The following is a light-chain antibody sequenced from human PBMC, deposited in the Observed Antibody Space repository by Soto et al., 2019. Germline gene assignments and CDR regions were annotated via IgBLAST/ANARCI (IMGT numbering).Light chain of an antibody. J-gene: IGKJ4*01. CDR1: RIIGHIY. V-gene: IGKV3-11*01. CDR3: QQRSNWLT. Sequence: DNVLTQSPDTLSVSPCDIATLSCRASRIIGHIYLAWYQQKPGQAPRLLIYDASNRATGIPARFSGSGSGTDFTLTISSLEPEDFAVYYCQQRSNWLTFGGGTKVDIK. CDR2: DAS.